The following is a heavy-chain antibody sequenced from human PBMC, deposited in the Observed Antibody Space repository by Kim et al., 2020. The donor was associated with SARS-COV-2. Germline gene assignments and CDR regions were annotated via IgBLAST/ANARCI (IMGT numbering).Heavy chain of an antibody. CDR3: AKRYYYDSSGASFDY. D-gene: IGHD3-22*01. J-gene: IGHJ4*02. CDR2: ISGSGGST. CDR1: GFTFSSYA. Sequence: GGSLRLSCAASGFTFSSYAMSWVRQAPGKGLEWVSAISGSGGSTYYADSVKGRFTISRDNSKNTLYLQMNSLRAEDTAVYYCAKRYYYDSSGASFDYWGQGTLVTVSS. V-gene: IGHV3-23*01.